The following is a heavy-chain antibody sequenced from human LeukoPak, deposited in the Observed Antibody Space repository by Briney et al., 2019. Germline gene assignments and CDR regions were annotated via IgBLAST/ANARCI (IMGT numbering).Heavy chain of an antibody. CDR3: ARELPSGRIDY. J-gene: IGHJ4*02. Sequence: SETLSLTCTVSGGSMYSYYWTWIRQPPGKGLEWIGYVSYSGSADHNPSLKSRVSISVDTSKNQFSLDLISVNAADTAVYFCARELPSGRIDYWGQGTLVTVSS. CDR1: GGSMYSYY. V-gene: IGHV4-59*01. D-gene: IGHD6-19*01. CDR2: VSYSGSA.